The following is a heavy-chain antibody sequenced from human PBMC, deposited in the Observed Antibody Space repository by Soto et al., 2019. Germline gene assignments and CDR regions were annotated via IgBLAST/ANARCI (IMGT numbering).Heavy chain of an antibody. CDR1: GYTFRNYG. J-gene: IGHJ4*02. Sequence: QVQLVQSGSEVKKPGASVRVTCKASGYTFRNYGISWVREAPGQGLEWMGWVSAYNRNSNYAQKFADRVIMTADTATSTAYLELRGLRSDATAIYYCARDRQWEPLLYWGQGTLVTVSS. D-gene: IGHD1-26*01. CDR3: ARDRQWEPLLY. V-gene: IGHV1-18*01. CDR2: VSAYNRNS.